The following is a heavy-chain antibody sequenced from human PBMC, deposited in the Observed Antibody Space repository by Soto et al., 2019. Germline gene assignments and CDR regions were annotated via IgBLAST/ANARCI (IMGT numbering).Heavy chain of an antibody. Sequence: SGPTLVNPTQTLTLTCTFSGFSLSTSGVGVGWIRQPPGKALEWLALIYWNDDKRYSPSLKSRLTITKDTSKNQVVLTMTNMDPVDTATYYCAHKGLLRYFEWHHSPCFDPWGQGTLVTVSS. CDR3: AHKGLLRYFEWHHSPCFDP. CDR2: IYWNDDK. V-gene: IGHV2-5*01. CDR1: GFSLSTSGVG. J-gene: IGHJ5*02. D-gene: IGHD3-9*01.